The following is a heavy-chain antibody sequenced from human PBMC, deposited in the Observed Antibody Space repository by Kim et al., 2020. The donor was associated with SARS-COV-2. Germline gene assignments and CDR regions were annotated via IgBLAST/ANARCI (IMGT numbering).Heavy chain of an antibody. CDR2: IYHSGST. V-gene: IGHV4-4*02. Sequence: SETLSLTCAVSGGPISSRKWWSWVRQPPGKSLEWIGEIYHSGSTNYNPSLKSRLTISVDKSKNQFSLNLRSVTAADTAVYYCARVGRVVPDSHHYYYYGMDVWGQGTTVTVSS. D-gene: IGHD3-10*01. CDR3: ARVGRVVPDSHHYYYYGMDV. J-gene: IGHJ6*02. CDR1: GGPISSRKW.